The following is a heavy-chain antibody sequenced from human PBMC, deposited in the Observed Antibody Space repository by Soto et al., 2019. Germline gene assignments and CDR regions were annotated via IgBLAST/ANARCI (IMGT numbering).Heavy chain of an antibody. D-gene: IGHD2-15*01. CDR1: GGSCSGYY. CDR3: ARGGRYCSGYYLDY. CDR2: INHSGST. V-gene: IGHV4-34*01. J-gene: IGHJ4*02. Sequence: LETLSLTCAVYGGSCSGYYWSWIRQPPGKGLEWIGEINHSGSTNYNPSLKSRVTISVDTSKNQFSLKLSSVTAADTAVYYCARGGRYCSGYYLDYWGQGTLVTVSS.